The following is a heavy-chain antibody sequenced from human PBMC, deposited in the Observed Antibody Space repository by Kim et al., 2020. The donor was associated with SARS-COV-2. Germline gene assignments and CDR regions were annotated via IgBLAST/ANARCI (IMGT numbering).Heavy chain of an antibody. D-gene: IGHD6-19*01. CDR2: ISWNSGSI. CDR1: GFTFDDYA. J-gene: IGHJ4*02. V-gene: IGHV3-9*01. Sequence: GGSLRLSCAVSGFTFDDYAMHWVRQAPGKGLEWVSGISWNSGSIGYADSVKGRFTISRDNAKNSLYLQMNSLRAEDTALYYCAKGRAVAGPFDYWGQGTLVTVSS. CDR3: AKGRAVAGPFDY.